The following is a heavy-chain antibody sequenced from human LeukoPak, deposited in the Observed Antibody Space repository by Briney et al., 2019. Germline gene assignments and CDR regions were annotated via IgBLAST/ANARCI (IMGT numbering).Heavy chain of an antibody. CDR3: ARLGLGDEACWFDP. J-gene: IGHJ5*02. CDR1: GGSINTYY. Sequence: SETLSLTCTVSGGSINTYYWSWIRQPPGKGLEWIGFVYYSGRTSYNPSLRSRVTISVDTSKSQFSLRLSSVTAADTAMYYCARLGLGDEACWFDPWGQGTLVTVSS. D-gene: IGHD3-10*01. V-gene: IGHV4-59*01. CDR2: VYYSGRT.